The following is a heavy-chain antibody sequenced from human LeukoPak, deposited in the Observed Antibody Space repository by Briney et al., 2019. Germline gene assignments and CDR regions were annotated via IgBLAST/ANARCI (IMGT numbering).Heavy chain of an antibody. Sequence: SETLSLTCAVYGGSFGGYYWSWIRQPPGKGLEWIGEINHSGSTNYNPSLKSRVTISVDTSKNQFSLKLSSVTAADTAVYYCARGGVLLWFRELFDYWGQGTLVTVSS. CDR3: ARGGVLLWFRELFDY. CDR2: INHSGST. CDR1: GGSFGGYY. J-gene: IGHJ4*02. V-gene: IGHV4-34*01. D-gene: IGHD3-10*01.